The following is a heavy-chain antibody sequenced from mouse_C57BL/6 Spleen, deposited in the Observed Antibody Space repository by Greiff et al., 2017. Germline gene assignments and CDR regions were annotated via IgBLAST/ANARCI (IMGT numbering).Heavy chain of an antibody. CDR1: GYTFTSYW. D-gene: IGHD1-1*01. Sequence: QVQLQQPGAELVRPGSSVKLSCKASGYTFTSYWMHWVKQRPIQGLEWIGNIDPSDSETHYNQKFKDKATLTVDKSSSTAYMQLSSLTSEDAAVYYFAIYYGSSYDWFAYWGQGTLVTVSA. CDR3: AIYYGSSYDWFAY. J-gene: IGHJ3*01. V-gene: IGHV1-52*01. CDR2: IDPSDSET.